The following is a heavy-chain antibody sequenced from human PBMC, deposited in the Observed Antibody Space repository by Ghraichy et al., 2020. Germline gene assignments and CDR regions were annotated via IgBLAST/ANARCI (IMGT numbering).Heavy chain of an antibody. V-gene: IGHV1-18*04. J-gene: IGHJ3*02. CDR3: ARDDGYYYYDSSGPSPSFADI. D-gene: IGHD3-22*01. CDR2: ISAYNGNT. CDR1: GYTFTSYG. Sequence: ASVKVSCKASGYTFTSYGISWVRQAPGQGLEWMGWISAYNGNTNYAQKLQGRVTMTTDTSTSTAYMELRSLRSDDTAVYYCARDDGYYYYDSSGPSPSFADIWGQGTMVTVSS.